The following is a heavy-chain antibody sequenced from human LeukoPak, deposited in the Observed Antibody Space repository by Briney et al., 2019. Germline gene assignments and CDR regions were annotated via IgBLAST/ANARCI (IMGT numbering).Heavy chain of an antibody. D-gene: IGHD3-3*01. CDR2: ISSSSSYI. CDR3: ARGSADTIFGVVIPSPTFLDY. CDR1: GFTISSYS. V-gene: IGHV3-21*01. Sequence: GGSLRLSCAASGFTISSYSMNWVRQAPGKGLEWVSSISSSSSYIYYADSVKGRFTISRDNAKNSLYLQMNSLRAEDTAVYYCARGSADTIFGVVIPSPTFLDYWGQGTLVTVSS. J-gene: IGHJ4*02.